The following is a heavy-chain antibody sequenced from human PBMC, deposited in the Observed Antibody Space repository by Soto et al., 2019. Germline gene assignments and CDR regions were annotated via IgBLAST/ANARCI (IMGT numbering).Heavy chain of an antibody. D-gene: IGHD2-15*01. V-gene: IGHV4-34*01. Sequence: QVQLQQWGAGLLKPSETLSLTCAVYGGSFSGYYWSWIRQPPGKGLEWIGEINHSGRTNYNPSLKSRVTISVDTSKNQFSLKLSSVTAADTAVYYCARVAVVVAANGAWFDPWGQGTLVTVSS. CDR1: GGSFSGYY. J-gene: IGHJ5*02. CDR3: ARVAVVVAANGAWFDP. CDR2: INHSGRT.